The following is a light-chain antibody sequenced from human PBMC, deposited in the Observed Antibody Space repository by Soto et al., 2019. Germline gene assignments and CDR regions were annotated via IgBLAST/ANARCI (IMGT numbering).Light chain of an antibody. V-gene: IGKV3-15*01. CDR2: YAS. CDR1: ESVRTN. J-gene: IGKJ1*01. CDR3: QQSAYWTET. Sequence: EVMMTRFQTTVSVTAGRRVSLSCEASESVRTNLAWYQQRHGQAPRLLIQYASTRASGVPARFSGIGSGTNFTIALDSLKPEDGAIYDGQQSAYWTETFGDGTKVDI.